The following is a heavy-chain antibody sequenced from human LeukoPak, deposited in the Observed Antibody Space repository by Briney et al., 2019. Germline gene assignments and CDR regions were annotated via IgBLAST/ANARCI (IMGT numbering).Heavy chain of an antibody. CDR1: GFTFSSYA. Sequence: QAGGSLRLSCAASGFTFSSYAMSWARQAPGKGLEWGSAIYGSGDTTYYADSVKGRFTVSRDNSKNTLYLQMDGLRAEDTAVYYCAKMAGMTRQVYYMDVWGKGATVTVPS. D-gene: IGHD5-24*01. CDR2: IYGSGDTT. CDR3: AKMAGMTRQVYYMDV. V-gene: IGHV3-23*01. J-gene: IGHJ6*03.